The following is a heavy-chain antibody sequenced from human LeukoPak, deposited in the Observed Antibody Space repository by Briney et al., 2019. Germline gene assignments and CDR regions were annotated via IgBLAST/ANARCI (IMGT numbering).Heavy chain of an antibody. CDR2: ISWNSGSI. J-gene: IGHJ4*02. D-gene: IGHD2-2*01. V-gene: IGHV3-9*01. Sequence: PGRSLRLSCAASGFTFDDYAMHWVRQAPGKGLEWVSGISWNSGSIGYADSVKGRFTISRDNAKNSLYLQMNSLRAEDTAVYYCARDRGYCSSTSCYGDYFDYWGQGTLVTVSS. CDR3: ARDRGYCSSTSCYGDYFDY. CDR1: GFTFDDYA.